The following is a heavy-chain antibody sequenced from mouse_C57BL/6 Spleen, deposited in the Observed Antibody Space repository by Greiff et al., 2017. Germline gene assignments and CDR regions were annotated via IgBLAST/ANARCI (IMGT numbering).Heavy chain of an antibody. Sequence: EVQRVESGGGLVKPGGSLKLSCAASGFTFSDYGMHWVRQAPEKGLEWVAYISSGSSTIYYADTVKGRFTIYRDNAKNTLFLQMTSLRSEDTAMYYCAKYYYYGSSSAMDYWGQGTSVTVSS. D-gene: IGHD1-1*01. V-gene: IGHV5-17*01. J-gene: IGHJ4*01. CDR1: GFTFSDYG. CDR3: AKYYYYGSSSAMDY. CDR2: ISSGSSTI.